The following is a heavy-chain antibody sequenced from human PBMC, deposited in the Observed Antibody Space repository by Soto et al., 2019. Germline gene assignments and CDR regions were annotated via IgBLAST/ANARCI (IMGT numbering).Heavy chain of an antibody. D-gene: IGHD6-19*01. CDR1: GFTFSSYW. Sequence: GSLRLSCAASGFTFSSYWMHWVRQAPGKGLVWVSRINSDGSSTSYADSVKGRFTISRDNAKNTLYLQMNSLRAEDTAVYYCARVYGLSSGWQVQAFDIWGQGTMVTVSS. J-gene: IGHJ3*02. CDR3: ARVYGLSSGWQVQAFDI. CDR2: INSDGSST. V-gene: IGHV3-74*01.